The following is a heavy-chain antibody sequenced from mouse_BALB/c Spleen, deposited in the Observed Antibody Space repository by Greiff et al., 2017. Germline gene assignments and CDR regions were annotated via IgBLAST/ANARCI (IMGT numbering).Heavy chain of an antibody. D-gene: IGHD2-1*01. J-gene: IGHJ4*01. CDR2: INSNGGST. CDR1: GFTFSSYG. Sequence: VQLQQSGGGLVQPGGSLKLSCAASGFTFSSYGMSWVRQTPDKRLELVATINSNGGSTYYPDSVKGRFTISRDNAKNTLYLQMSSLKSEDTAMYYCARDGNYVGAMDYWGQGTSVTVSS. V-gene: IGHV5-6-3*01. CDR3: ARDGNYVGAMDY.